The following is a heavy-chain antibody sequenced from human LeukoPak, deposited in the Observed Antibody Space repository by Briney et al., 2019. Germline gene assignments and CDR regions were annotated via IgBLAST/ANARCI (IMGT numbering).Heavy chain of an antibody. CDR2: IYTSGST. D-gene: IGHD1-7*01. CDR3: VRETRRTTGTTVFDY. V-gene: IGHV4-4*07. J-gene: IGHJ4*02. CDR1: GGSIRSFY. Sequence: SETLSLTCTVSGGSIRSFYWSWIRQPAGKGLEWIGRIYTSGSTNYNPSLKSRVTMSVDTSENQFSLKLSSVTAADTAVYYCVRETRRTTGTTVFDYWGQGTLVTVSS.